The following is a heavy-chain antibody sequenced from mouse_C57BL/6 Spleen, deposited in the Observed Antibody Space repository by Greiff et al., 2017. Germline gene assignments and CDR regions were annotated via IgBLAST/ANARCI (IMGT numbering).Heavy chain of an antibody. Sequence: VQLQQSGAELVRPGTSVKMSCKASGYTFTNYWIGWAKQRPGHGLEWIGDIYPGGGYTNYNEKFKGKATLTADKSSSTAYMQFSSLTSEDSAIYYCAREGVYYDYDGFAYWGQGTLVTVSA. CDR1: GYTFTNYW. J-gene: IGHJ3*01. V-gene: IGHV1-63*01. D-gene: IGHD2-4*01. CDR2: IYPGGGYT. CDR3: AREGVYYDYDGFAY.